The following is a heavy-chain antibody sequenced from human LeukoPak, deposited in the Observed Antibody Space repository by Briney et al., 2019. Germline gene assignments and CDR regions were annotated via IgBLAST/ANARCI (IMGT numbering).Heavy chain of an antibody. D-gene: IGHD3-3*01. CDR2: IIGSGGIT. V-gene: IGHV3-23*01. CDR1: GFIFSSYA. CDR3: AKDDALIRFND. Sequence: GGSLRLSCAASGFIFSSYAMNWVRQAPGKGLEWISGIIGSGGITYHADSVKGRFTISRDNSKNTLYLQIYSLRAGDTAVYYCAKDDALIRFNDWGQGTLVTVSS. J-gene: IGHJ4*02.